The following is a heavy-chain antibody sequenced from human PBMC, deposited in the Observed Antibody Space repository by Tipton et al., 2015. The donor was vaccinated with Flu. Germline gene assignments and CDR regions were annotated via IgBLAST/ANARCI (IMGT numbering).Heavy chain of an antibody. CDR1: GFTFSSYW. J-gene: IGHJ3*02. V-gene: IGHV3-7*03. Sequence: SLRLSCAASGFTFSSYWMSWVRQAPGKGLEWGANIKQDGSEKYYVDSVKGRFTISRDNAKNSLYLHMNSLRAEDTAVYYCARVGLSGRDAFDIWGQGTMVTVSS. CDR2: IKQDGSEK. D-gene: IGHD3-10*01. CDR3: ARVGLSGRDAFDI.